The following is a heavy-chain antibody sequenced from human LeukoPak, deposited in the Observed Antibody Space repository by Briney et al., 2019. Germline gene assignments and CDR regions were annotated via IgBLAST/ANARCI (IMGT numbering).Heavy chain of an antibody. CDR2: ISSSSSYI. J-gene: IGHJ4*02. Sequence: GGSLRLSCAASGFTFSSYSMNWVRQAPGKGLEWVSSISSSSSYIYYADSVKGRFTISRDNAKNSLYLQMNSLRAEDTAVYYCARAPPHCTNGVCPASNFDYWGQGTLVTVSS. V-gene: IGHV3-21*01. CDR1: GFTFSSYS. D-gene: IGHD2-8*01. CDR3: ARAPPHCTNGVCPASNFDY.